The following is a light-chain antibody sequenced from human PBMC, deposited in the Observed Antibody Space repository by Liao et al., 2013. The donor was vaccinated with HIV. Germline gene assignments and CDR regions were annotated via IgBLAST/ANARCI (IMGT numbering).Light chain of an antibody. CDR2: YDS. J-gene: IGLJ3*02. CDR3: QVWDNNSDHGV. V-gene: IGLV3-21*04. Sequence: SYELTQPPSVSVAPGKTARITCGGNNIGSKSVHWYQQKPGQAPVLVIYYDSDRPSGIPERFSGSNSGNTATLTISRVEAGDEADYYCQVWDNNSDHGVFGGGTKLTVL. CDR1: NIGSKS.